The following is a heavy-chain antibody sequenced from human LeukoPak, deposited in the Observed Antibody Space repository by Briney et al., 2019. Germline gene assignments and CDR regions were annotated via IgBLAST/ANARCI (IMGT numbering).Heavy chain of an antibody. J-gene: IGHJ4*02. Sequence: GGSLRLSCAASGFTVSSNYMSWVRQAPGKGLEWVSVIYSGGSTYYADSVKGRFTISRDNSKNTLYLQMNSLRAEDTAVYYCAKMREDDDYGTDYWGQGTLVTVSS. CDR2: IYSGGST. CDR3: AKMREDDDYGTDY. CDR1: GFTVSSNY. D-gene: IGHD4-17*01. V-gene: IGHV3-66*02.